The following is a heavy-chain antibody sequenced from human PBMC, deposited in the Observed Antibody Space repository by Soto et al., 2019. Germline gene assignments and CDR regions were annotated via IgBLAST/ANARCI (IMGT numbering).Heavy chain of an antibody. D-gene: IGHD3-22*01. CDR3: ARGFGDYYDSSGGVGGMDV. J-gene: IGHJ6*02. V-gene: IGHV5-51*01. CDR2: IYPGDSDT. CDR1: GYHFISYW. Sequence: GESHKISSQGSGYHFISYWIGWVRQMTGKGLEWMGIIYPGDSDTRYSPSFQGQVTISADKSISTAYLQWSSLKASDTAMYYCARGFGDYYDSSGGVGGMDVWGQGTTVTVSS.